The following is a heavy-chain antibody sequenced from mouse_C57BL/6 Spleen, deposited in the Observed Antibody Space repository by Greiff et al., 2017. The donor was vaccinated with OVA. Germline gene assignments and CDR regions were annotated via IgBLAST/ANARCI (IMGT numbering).Heavy chain of an antibody. CDR1: GFTFSDYY. Sequence: EVQRVESEGGLVQPGSSMKLSCTASGFTFSDYYMAWVRQVPEKGLEWVANINYDGSSTYYLDSLKSRFIISRDNAKNILYLQMSSLKSEDTATYYCARASSGYYFDYWGQGTTLTVSS. CDR2: INYDGSST. V-gene: IGHV5-16*01. D-gene: IGHD3-2*02. CDR3: ARASSGYYFDY. J-gene: IGHJ2*01.